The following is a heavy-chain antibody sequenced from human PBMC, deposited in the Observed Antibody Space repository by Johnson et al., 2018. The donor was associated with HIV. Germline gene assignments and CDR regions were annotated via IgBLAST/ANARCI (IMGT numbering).Heavy chain of an antibody. Sequence: QVQLVESGGGVVQPGRSLRLSCAASGFTFSNYGMHWVRQAPGKGLEWVAVIWFDGNNKHYSDSVKGRFTISRDNSNNILYLKINSLRVEDTAVYYCAKVAVATAAGGVALDIWGPGTMVTVS. CDR2: IWFDGNNK. J-gene: IGHJ3*02. V-gene: IGHV3-33*06. CDR1: GFTFSNYG. D-gene: IGHD6-13*01. CDR3: AKVAVATAAGGVALDI.